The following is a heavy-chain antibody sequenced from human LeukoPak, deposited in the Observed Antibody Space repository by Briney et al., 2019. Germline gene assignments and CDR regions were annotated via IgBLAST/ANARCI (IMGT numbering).Heavy chain of an antibody. Sequence: GGSLGLSCAASGFSFSTYGMHWVRQAPGKGLEWVAVLGYAGGNEYYADSVKGRFTISRDNSKNTLYLQMNSLRGEDTAVYFCANQHLATFGYLWYPMDVWGQGTTLPLYS. CDR3: ANQHLATFGYLWYPMDV. CDR2: LGYAGGNE. J-gene: IGHJ6*02. D-gene: IGHD6-13*01. V-gene: IGHV3-30*18. CDR1: GFSFSTYG.